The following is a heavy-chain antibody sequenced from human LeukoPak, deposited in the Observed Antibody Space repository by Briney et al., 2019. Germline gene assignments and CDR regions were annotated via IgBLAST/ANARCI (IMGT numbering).Heavy chain of an antibody. CDR1: CVSFCDYY. D-gene: IGHD3-10*01. J-gene: IGHJ4*02. Sequence: SETLSLTCAVYCVSFCDYYWSWIRPPPGKGLEWNGEINHSGSTRYNPSLKSRVTLSVDTSKNQFSLKVTSVTSADTAVYYCARVVRGVMGFEYWGQGILVTVPS. V-gene: IGHV4-34*01. CDR3: ARVVRGVMGFEY. CDR2: INHSGST.